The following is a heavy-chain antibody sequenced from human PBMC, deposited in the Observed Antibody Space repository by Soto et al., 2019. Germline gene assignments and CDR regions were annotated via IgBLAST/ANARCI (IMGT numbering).Heavy chain of an antibody. D-gene: IGHD6-19*01. J-gene: IGHJ4*02. CDR1: GGSTRTSY. CDR3: ARDLRIAVVAVFDY. CDR2: IYYSGST. V-gene: IGHV4-59*12. Sequence: PEKLRVPYTVSGGSTRTSYWRVCRQPQGKGLEWIGYIYYSGSTNYNPSLKSRVTISVDKSKNHFSLQLSSVTAADTAVYYFARDLRIAVVAVFDYWGQGPLVTVS.